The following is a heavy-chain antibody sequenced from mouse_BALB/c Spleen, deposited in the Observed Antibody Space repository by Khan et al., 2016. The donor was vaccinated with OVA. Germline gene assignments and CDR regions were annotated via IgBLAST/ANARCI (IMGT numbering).Heavy chain of an antibody. Sequence: EVKLLESGPSLVKPSQTLSLTCSVTGDSITSGYWNWLRKFPGNKLEYMGYISYSGNAYYNPSLKSRISITRATSKNHNYLQLNSVTTEDTATYYWACELRGFAYWGQGTLVTVSA. D-gene: IGHD1-1*01. CDR3: ACELRGFAY. CDR1: GDSITSGY. J-gene: IGHJ3*01. CDR2: ISYSGNA. V-gene: IGHV3-8*02.